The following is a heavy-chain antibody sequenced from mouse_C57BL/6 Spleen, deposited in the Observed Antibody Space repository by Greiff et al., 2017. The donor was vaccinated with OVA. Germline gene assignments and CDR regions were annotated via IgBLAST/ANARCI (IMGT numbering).Heavy chain of an antibody. V-gene: IGHV5-9-1*02. CDR3: TRESNYVNAMDY. J-gene: IGHJ4*01. CDR1: GFTFSSYA. Sequence: EVKLVESGEGLVKPGGSLKLSCAASGFTFSSYAMSWVRQTPEKRLEWVAYISSGGDYIYYADTVKGRFTISRDNARNTLYLQMSNLKSEDTAMYYCTRESNYVNAMDYWGQGTSVTVSS. CDR2: ISSGGDYI. D-gene: IGHD2-5*01.